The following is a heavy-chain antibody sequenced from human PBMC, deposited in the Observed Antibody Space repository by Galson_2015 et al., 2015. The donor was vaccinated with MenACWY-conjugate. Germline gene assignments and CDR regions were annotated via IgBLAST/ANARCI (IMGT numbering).Heavy chain of an antibody. J-gene: IGHJ4*02. CDR1: GFTFRNYA. V-gene: IGHV3-23*01. CDR3: ARVPRRIYDSSGYYFDS. CDR2: VSSSAYTT. D-gene: IGHD3-22*01. Sequence: SLRLSCAASGFTFRNYAMNWVRQTPGKGLEWVSSVSSSAYTTYYAESVKGRFTVSRDDSQNTLYLQMNSLRADDTAVYYCARVPRRIYDSSGYYFDSWGQGTLVTVSS.